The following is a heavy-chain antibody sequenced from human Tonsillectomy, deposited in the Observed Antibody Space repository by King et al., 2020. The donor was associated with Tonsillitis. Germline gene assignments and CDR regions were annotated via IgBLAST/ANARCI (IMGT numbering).Heavy chain of an antibody. Sequence: QLGQSGAEVKKPGASVKVSFKASGYLLWGRQAPGQGIELRGWINPNSGGTNYEQKFQGRVTRTGDTSISTAYMEVSRLRSDDTAVYYCAREPYSSSWDDAFDIWGQGTMVTVSS. V-gene: IGHV1-2*02. J-gene: IGHJ3*02. CDR1: GY. CDR2: INPNSGGT. D-gene: IGHD6-13*01. CDR3: AREPYSSSWDDAFDI.